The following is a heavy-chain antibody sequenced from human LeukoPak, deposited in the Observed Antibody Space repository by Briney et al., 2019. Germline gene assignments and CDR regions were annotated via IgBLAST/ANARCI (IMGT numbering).Heavy chain of an antibody. CDR1: GFTFSSYA. CDR2: ISGSGGST. CDR3: ATNDILTGYLYYFDS. J-gene: IGHJ4*02. D-gene: IGHD3-9*01. Sequence: GGSLRLSCAASGFTFSSYAMSWVRQAPGKGLEWVSAISGSGGSTYYADSVKGQFTISRDNSKNTLYLQMNSLRAEDTAVYYCATNDILTGYLYYFDSWGQGTLVTVSS. V-gene: IGHV3-23*01.